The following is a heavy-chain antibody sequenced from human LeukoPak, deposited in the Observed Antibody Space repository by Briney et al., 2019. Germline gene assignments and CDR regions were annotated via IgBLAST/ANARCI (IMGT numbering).Heavy chain of an antibody. Sequence: GASVRVSCKASGYTFTDYFMHWVRQAPGQGLQWMGWINPNSGGTNYAWKFQGRVTMTRDTSISTAYMELSRLRSDDTAVYFCARGQREIAAAGSFDNWGQGTLVTVSS. CDR3: ARGQREIAAAGSFDN. CDR1: GYTFTDYF. D-gene: IGHD6-13*01. J-gene: IGHJ4*02. V-gene: IGHV1-2*02. CDR2: INPNSGGT.